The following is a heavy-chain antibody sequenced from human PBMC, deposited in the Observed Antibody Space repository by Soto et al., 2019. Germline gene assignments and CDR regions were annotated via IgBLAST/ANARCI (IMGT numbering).Heavy chain of an antibody. V-gene: IGHV4-31*03. CDR2: IYYSGST. J-gene: IGHJ4*02. CDR3: ARDRDGPLDY. CDR1: GGSISSGGYY. Sequence: QVQLQESGPGLVKPSQTLSLTCTVSGGSISSGGYYWSWIRQHPGKGLEWIGYIYYSGSTFYNPSLQSRVTISLDTSKNQFSLKLSKMTAADTAVYYCARDRDGPLDYWGQGTLVTVSS.